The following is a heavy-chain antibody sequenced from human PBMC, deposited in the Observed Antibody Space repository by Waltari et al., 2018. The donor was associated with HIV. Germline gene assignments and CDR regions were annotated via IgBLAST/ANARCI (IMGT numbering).Heavy chain of an antibody. J-gene: IGHJ4*02. CDR3: VKDGGLSSRHYFVGYFDH. V-gene: IGHV3-9*01. Sequence: EVQLVESGGGLVQPGRSLRPAWAAPGFDCDDSAMHCVRQAPGKGLEWVSGITWNSGTIGYADSVKGRFTVSRDNAKKSLYLQMNSLRTEDTALYYCVKDGGLSSRHYFVGYFDHWGQGTLVTVSS. CDR2: ITWNSGTI. D-gene: IGHD3-22*01. CDR1: GFDCDDSA.